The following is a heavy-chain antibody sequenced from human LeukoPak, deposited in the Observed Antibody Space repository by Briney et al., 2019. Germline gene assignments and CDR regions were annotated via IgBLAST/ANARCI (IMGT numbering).Heavy chain of an antibody. J-gene: IGHJ6*02. Sequence: ASVKVSCKASGYTFTSYAISWVRQAPGQGLEWMGWISACNGNTNYAQKFQGRVTMTTDASTTTAYMELRSLRSDDTAVYYCARPNDSGWPLGVMDVWGQGTTVTVSS. CDR2: ISACNGNT. D-gene: IGHD6-19*01. CDR3: ARPNDSGWPLGVMDV. V-gene: IGHV1-18*01. CDR1: GYTFTSYA.